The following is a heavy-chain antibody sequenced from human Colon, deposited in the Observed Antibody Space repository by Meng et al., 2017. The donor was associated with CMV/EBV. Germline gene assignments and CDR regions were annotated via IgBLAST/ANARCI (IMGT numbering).Heavy chain of an antibody. D-gene: IGHD4-17*01. CDR2: IYPGDSDT. CDR1: GYSFTSYW. V-gene: IGHV5-51*01. CDR3: AIPPGDLRRGPDHFDY. J-gene: IGHJ4*02. Sequence: GGSLRLSCKGSGYSFTSYWIGWVRQMPGKGLEWMGIIYPGDSDTRYSPSFQGQVTISADKSISTAYLQWSSLKASDTAMYYCAIPPGDLRRGPDHFDYWGQGTLVTVSS.